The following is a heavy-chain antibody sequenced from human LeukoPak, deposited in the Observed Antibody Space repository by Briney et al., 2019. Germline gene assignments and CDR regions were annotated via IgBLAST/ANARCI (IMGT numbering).Heavy chain of an antibody. Sequence: PGGSLRLSCAASGFTFSSYWMSWVRQAPGKGLEWVANIKQDGSEKYYVDSVKGRFTISRDNAKNSLYLQMNSLRAEDTAVYYRVREVGYCSGGSCYFGFDYWGQGTLVTVSS. J-gene: IGHJ4*02. CDR2: IKQDGSEK. CDR3: VREVGYCSGGSCYFGFDY. D-gene: IGHD2-15*01. CDR1: GFTFSSYW. V-gene: IGHV3-7*03.